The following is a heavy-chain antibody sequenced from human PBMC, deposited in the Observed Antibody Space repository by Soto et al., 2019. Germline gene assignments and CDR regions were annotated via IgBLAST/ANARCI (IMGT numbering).Heavy chain of an antibody. CDR1: GGSISSYY. V-gene: IGHV4-59*01. D-gene: IGHD6-19*01. J-gene: IGHJ4*02. CDR2: IYYSGST. CDR3: ARVDSGYDSGIAVAGTRYFDY. Sequence: SETLSLTCTVSGGSISSYYWSWIRQPPGKGLEWIGYIYYSGSTNYNPSLKSRVTISVDTSKNQFSLKLSSVTAADTAVYYCARVDSGYDSGIAVAGTRYFDYWGQGTLVTVSS.